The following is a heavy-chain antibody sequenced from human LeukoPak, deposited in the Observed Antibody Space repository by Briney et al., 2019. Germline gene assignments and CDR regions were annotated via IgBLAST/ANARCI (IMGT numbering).Heavy chain of an antibody. D-gene: IGHD2-15*01. V-gene: IGHV4-39*01. Sequence: SETLSLTCTVSGGSISSSSYYWGWIRQPPGKGLEWIGSIYYSGSTYYNPSLKSRATISVDTSKNQFSLKLSSVTAADTAVYYCGRRVVVAATFDYWGQGTLVTVSS. CDR2: IYYSGST. J-gene: IGHJ4*02. CDR3: GRRVVVAATFDY. CDR1: GGSISSSSYY.